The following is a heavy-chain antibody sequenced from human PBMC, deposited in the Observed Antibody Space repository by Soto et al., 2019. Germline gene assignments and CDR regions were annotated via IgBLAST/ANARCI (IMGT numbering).Heavy chain of an antibody. CDR3: ARDQTGYSSGWYDY. D-gene: IGHD6-19*01. J-gene: IGHJ4*02. Sequence: QVQLVQSGAEVKKPGSSVKVSCKASGGTFSSYAISWVRQAPGQGLEWVGGIIPIFGTANYAQKFPGRVTITADESTSTAYMELSSLRAEDTAVYYCARDQTGYSSGWYDYWGQGTLVTVSS. CDR1: GGTFSSYA. V-gene: IGHV1-69*12. CDR2: IIPIFGTA.